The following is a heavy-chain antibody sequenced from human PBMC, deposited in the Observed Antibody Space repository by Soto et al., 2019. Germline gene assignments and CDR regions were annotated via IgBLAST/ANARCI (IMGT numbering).Heavy chain of an antibody. D-gene: IGHD5-18*01. Sequence: EVQLVESGGGLVQPGGSLRLSCAASGVTVSSNYMSWVRQAPGKGLEWVSAIYSGGSTYYADSVKGSLTISRDNSKNTLYLQMNSLRAEDTAVYYCARHGYNYGGGYFDYWGQGPLVTVSS. CDR3: ARHGYNYGGGYFDY. CDR2: IYSGGST. V-gene: IGHV3-66*04. CDR1: GVTVSSNY. J-gene: IGHJ4*02.